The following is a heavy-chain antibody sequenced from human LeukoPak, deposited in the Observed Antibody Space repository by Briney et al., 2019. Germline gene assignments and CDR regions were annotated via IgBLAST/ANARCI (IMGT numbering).Heavy chain of an antibody. CDR3: ARLTYYDFWSGYNYAFDI. Sequence: GASVKVSCKVSGYTVTELSMHWVRQSPGKGLEWMGWINPSSGGTNYAQKFQGRVTMTRDTSISTAYMELSRLRSDDTAVYYCARLTYYDFWSGYNYAFDIWGQGTMVTVSS. CDR1: GYTVTELS. V-gene: IGHV1-2*02. D-gene: IGHD3-3*01. CDR2: INPSSGGT. J-gene: IGHJ3*02.